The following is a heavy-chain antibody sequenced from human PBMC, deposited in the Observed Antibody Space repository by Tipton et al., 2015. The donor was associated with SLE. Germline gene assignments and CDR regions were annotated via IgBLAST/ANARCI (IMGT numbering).Heavy chain of an antibody. J-gene: IGHJ4*02. V-gene: IGHV3-7*01. Sequence: GSLRLSCTASGFSFSSYWMTWLRLAPGKGLEWVANIQEDGSEKSYVGSVKGRFTISRDNAKNSLYLQMNSLRDEDTAVYYCARNSPGYCSSTSCYMGDWGQGTLVTVSS. CDR3: ARNSPGYCSSTSCYMGD. CDR1: GFSFSSYW. D-gene: IGHD2-2*02. CDR2: IQEDGSEK.